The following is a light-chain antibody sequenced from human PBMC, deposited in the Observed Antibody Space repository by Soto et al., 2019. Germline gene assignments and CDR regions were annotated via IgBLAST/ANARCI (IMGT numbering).Light chain of an antibody. CDR3: QQYGSSPTWT. J-gene: IGKJ1*01. V-gene: IGKV3-20*01. CDR2: AAS. CDR1: QSVSSKF. Sequence: ELVLTQSPGTPSLSPGERAAPSCRASQSVSSKFLAWYQQKPGQAPRLLIYAASNRATGIPDRFSGSGSGTDFTLTISRLEPEDFAVYYCQQYGSSPTWTVGQGTQLAIK.